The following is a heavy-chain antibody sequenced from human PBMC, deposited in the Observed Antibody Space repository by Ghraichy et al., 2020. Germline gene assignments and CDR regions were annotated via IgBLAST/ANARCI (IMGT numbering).Heavy chain of an antibody. D-gene: IGHD7-27*01. CDR3: AKDISAWGEGVDS. J-gene: IGHJ4*02. V-gene: IGHV3-30*02. CDR2: IRYDDTNK. Sequence: LSLTCTASGFTFSAYGMLWVRQAPGKGLEWLTFIRYDDTNKSYRDSVKGRFTISRDNSKNNLYLQMNSLTPDDTAVYFCAKDISAWGEGVDSWGQGTLVTVSS. CDR1: GFTFSAYG.